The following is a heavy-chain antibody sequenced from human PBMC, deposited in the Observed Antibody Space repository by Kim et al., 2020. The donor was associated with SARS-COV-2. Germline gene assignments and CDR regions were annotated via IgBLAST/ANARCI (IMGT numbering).Heavy chain of an antibody. V-gene: IGHV4-39*07. CDR1: GGSISSSSYY. Sequence: SETLSLTCTVSGGSISSSSYYWGWIRQPPGKGLEWIGSIYYSGSTYYNPSLKSRVTISVDTSKNQFSLKLSSVTAADTAVYYCATTGGDYGSHYYYYGMDGWGQGTTVTVSS. D-gene: IGHD4-17*01. CDR3: ATTGGDYGSHYYYYGMDG. CDR2: IYYSGST. J-gene: IGHJ6*02.